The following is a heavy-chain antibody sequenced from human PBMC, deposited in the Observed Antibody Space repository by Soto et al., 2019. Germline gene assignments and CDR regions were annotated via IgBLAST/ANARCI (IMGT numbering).Heavy chain of an antibody. CDR1: GYTFIGYY. D-gene: IGHD3-10*01. CDR2: INPNSGGT. Sequence: ASVKVSCKASGYTFIGYYMHWVRQAPGQGLEWMGWINPNSGGTNYAQKFQGRVTMTRDTAISTAYMELSRLRSVDTAVYYCAGQWVVRLSLDPFDIWGQGTLVTV. V-gene: IGHV1-2*02. CDR3: AGQWVVRLSLDPFDI. J-gene: IGHJ3*02.